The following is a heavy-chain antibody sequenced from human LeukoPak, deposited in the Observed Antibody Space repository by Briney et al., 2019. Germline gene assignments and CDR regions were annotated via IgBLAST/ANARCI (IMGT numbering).Heavy chain of an antibody. CDR2: INHSGST. Sequence: PSETLSLTCAVYGGSFSGYYWSWIRQPPGKGLEWIGEINHSGSTNYNPSLKSRVTISVDTSKNQFSLKLSSVTAADTAVYYCARGRSPYDSSGYYYPEYFQHWGQGTLVTVSP. J-gene: IGHJ1*01. CDR1: GGSFSGYY. V-gene: IGHV4-34*01. CDR3: ARGRSPYDSSGYYYPEYFQH. D-gene: IGHD3-22*01.